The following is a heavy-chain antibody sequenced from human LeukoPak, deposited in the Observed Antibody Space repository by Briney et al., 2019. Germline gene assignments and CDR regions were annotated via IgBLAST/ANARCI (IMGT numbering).Heavy chain of an antibody. J-gene: IGHJ6*02. V-gene: IGHV3-30-3*01. CDR2: ISYDGSNK. Sequence: AGGAVRLSWGGAGFTLSRDARGWGRQAPGKGVEGVAVISYDGSNKYYADSVKGRFTISRDNSKNTLYLQMNSLRAEDTAVYYCARDRPAAIPPYYYYGMDVWGQGTTVTVSS. D-gene: IGHD2-2*01. CDR1: GFTLSRDA. CDR3: ARDRPAAIPPYYYYGMDV.